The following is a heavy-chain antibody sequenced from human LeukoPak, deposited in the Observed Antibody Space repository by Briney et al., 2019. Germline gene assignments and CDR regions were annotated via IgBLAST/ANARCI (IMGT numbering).Heavy chain of an antibody. CDR1: GFTFSSYW. J-gene: IGHJ4*02. D-gene: IGHD4-23*01. V-gene: IGHV3-21*01. CDR2: ISSSSSYI. Sequence: PGGSLRLSCAASGFTFSSYWMHWVRQAPGKGLEWVSSISSSSSYIYYADSVKGRFTISRDNAKNSLYLQMNSLRAEDTAVYYCARELTTVVTVFDYWGQGTLVTVSS. CDR3: ARELTTVVTVFDY.